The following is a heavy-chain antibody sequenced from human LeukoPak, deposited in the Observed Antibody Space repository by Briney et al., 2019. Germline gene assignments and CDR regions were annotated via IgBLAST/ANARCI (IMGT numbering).Heavy chain of an antibody. V-gene: IGHV4-59*08. D-gene: IGHD2-21*02. Sequence: SETLSLTCSVSGGAVTSFYWSWIRQSPGKGLARIGYFYYSGSTRYNPSLKSRVTMSGDTSKNQLSLKLMSVTAADTAMYYCARHRFASAVILDYWGQGDPVTVSS. CDR3: ARHRFASAVILDY. CDR2: FYYSGST. CDR1: GGAVTSFY. J-gene: IGHJ4*02.